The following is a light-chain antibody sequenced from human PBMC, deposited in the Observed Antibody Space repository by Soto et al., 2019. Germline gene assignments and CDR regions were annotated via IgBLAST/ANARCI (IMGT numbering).Light chain of an antibody. CDR1: QSIGSE. CDR2: KAS. Sequence: DIQMTPSPFTLSASIGDRVTITCRASQSIGSELAWYQQKPGKAPKLLIYKASSLESGVPSTFSGSGSGTEFSLTVSSLQPDDFATYYCLQYDNYPLTFGGGTKVDIK. CDR3: LQYDNYPLT. J-gene: IGKJ4*01. V-gene: IGKV1-5*03.